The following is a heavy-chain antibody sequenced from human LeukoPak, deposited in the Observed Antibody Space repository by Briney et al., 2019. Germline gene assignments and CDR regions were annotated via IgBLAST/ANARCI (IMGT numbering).Heavy chain of an antibody. Sequence: ASVKVSCKTSGYTFTNYDINWVRQATGQGLEWLGWMSPNNGDTGYAQKFQGRVTMTRDTSTSTVYMELSSLRSEDTAVYYCARAGAAAGTRAFDIWGQGTMVTVSS. CDR3: ARAGAAAGTRAFDI. CDR2: MSPNNGDT. J-gene: IGHJ3*02. CDR1: GYTFTNYD. V-gene: IGHV1-8*01. D-gene: IGHD6-13*01.